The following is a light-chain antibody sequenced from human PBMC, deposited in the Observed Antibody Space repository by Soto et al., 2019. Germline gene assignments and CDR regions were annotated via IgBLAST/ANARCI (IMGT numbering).Light chain of an antibody. V-gene: IGKV3-20*01. CDR2: GSS. Sequence: GFTQSPATLSFSPGGGAPLSCRASQSVRSNYLAWYQQKPGQPPRLLISGSSIRATGIPKRFSGSASGTNFTLTISSLEPEDFAVFYCQQYGSSPFTFGPGTKVDIK. CDR1: QSVRSNY. CDR3: QQYGSSPFT. J-gene: IGKJ3*01.